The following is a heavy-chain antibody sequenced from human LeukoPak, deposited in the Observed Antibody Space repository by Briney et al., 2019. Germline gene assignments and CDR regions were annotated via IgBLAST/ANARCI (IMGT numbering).Heavy chain of an antibody. CDR2: ISYDGSNK. J-gene: IGHJ4*02. V-gene: IGHV3-30-3*01. CDR1: GFTFSSYA. Sequence: HSGGSLRLSCAASGFTFSSYAMHWVRQAPGKGLEWVSVISYDGSNKYYADSVKGRFTISRDNSKNTLYLQMNSLRAGDTAVYYCARDHYYYDSSGYFPYWGQGTLVTVSS. D-gene: IGHD3-22*01. CDR3: ARDHYYYDSSGYFPY.